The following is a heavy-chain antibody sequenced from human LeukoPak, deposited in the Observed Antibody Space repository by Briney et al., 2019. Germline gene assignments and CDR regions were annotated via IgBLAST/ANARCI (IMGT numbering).Heavy chain of an antibody. CDR2: ISGSGGST. CDR1: GFSFSSYW. V-gene: IGHV3-23*01. J-gene: IGHJ3*02. CDR3: ARRGAVANAFDI. D-gene: IGHD6-19*01. Sequence: GGSLRLSCEDSGFSFSSYWMTWVRQSPGKGPEWVSAISGSGGSTYYADSVKGRFTISRDNAKNTLYLQMNSLRAEDTAVYYCARRGAVANAFDIWGQGTMVTVSS.